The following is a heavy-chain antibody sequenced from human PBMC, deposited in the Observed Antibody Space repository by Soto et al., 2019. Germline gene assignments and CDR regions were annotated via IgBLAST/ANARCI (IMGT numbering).Heavy chain of an antibody. V-gene: IGHV3-30*18. CDR1: GFTFSSYG. CDR3: AKSLPAAVFGDSFDI. Sequence: GGFLRLSCAASGFTFSSYGMHWVRQAPGKGLEWVAVVSYDGTKKHYADSVKGRFTISRDNSKNTLYLQMNSLRAEDTAVYYCAKSLPAAVFGDSFDIWGQGTLVTVSS. CDR2: VSYDGTKK. D-gene: IGHD2-2*01. J-gene: IGHJ3*02.